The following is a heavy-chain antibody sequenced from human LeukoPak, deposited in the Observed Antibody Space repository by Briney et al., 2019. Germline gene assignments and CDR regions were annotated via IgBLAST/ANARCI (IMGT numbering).Heavy chain of an antibody. CDR1: GGSISSGDYY. V-gene: IGHV4-30-4*08. CDR3: ASSRWYYYDSSGYYAFDI. J-gene: IGHJ3*02. CDR2: IYYSGST. Sequence: TLSLTCTVSGGSISSGDYYWSWIRQPPGKGLEWIGYIYYSGSTYYNPSLKSRVTISVDTSKNQFSLKLSSVTATDTAVYYCASSRWYYYDSSGYYAFDIWGQGTMVTVSS. D-gene: IGHD3-22*01.